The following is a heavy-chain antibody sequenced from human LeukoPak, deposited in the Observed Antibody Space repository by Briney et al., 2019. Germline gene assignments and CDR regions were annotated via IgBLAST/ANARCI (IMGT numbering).Heavy chain of an antibody. Sequence: PGRSLRLSCAASGFTFSSYTMHWVRQAPGKGLEWVAVISYDGSNKYYADSVKGRFTISRDNSKNTLYLQMNSLRAEDTAVYYCARDSSYDSSGYYNFDYWGQGTLVTVSS. J-gene: IGHJ4*02. CDR2: ISYDGSNK. V-gene: IGHV3-30-3*01. CDR1: GFTFSSYT. D-gene: IGHD3-22*01. CDR3: ARDSSYDSSGYYNFDY.